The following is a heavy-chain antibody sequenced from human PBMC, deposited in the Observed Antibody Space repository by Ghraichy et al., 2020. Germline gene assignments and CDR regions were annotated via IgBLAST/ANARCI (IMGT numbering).Heavy chain of an antibody. J-gene: IGHJ2*01. Sequence: ASVKVSCKASGYTFTSYGISWVRQAPGQGLEWMGWISAYNGNTNYAQKLQGRVTMTTDTSTSTAYMELRSLRSDDTAVYYCARDVAVAGTRRCFDLWGRGTLVTVSA. CDR2: ISAYNGNT. CDR1: GYTFTSYG. CDR3: ARDVAVAGTRRCFDL. D-gene: IGHD6-19*01. V-gene: IGHV1-18*01.